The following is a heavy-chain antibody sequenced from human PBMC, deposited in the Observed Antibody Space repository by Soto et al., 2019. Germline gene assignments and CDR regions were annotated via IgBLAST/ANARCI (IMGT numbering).Heavy chain of an antibody. Sequence: QVQLVQSGAEVKKPGASVKVSCKASGYTFTSDDINWVRQATGQGLEWMGWMNPNSGNTGYAKKFKGRVTMTGNTSISTAYMELSSLSSEDTAVYYWGGGGGRYCSGGSCGENDAFDIWGQGTMVTVSS. CDR3: GGGGGRYCSGGSCGENDAFDI. D-gene: IGHD2-15*01. CDR2: MNPNSGNT. CDR1: GYTFTSDD. V-gene: IGHV1-8*01. J-gene: IGHJ3*02.